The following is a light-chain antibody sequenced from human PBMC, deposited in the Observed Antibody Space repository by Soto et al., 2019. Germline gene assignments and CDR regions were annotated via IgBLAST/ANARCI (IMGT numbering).Light chain of an antibody. J-gene: IGKJ4*01. CDR3: QHDYNLLT. CDR2: DAS. Sequence: EFVLTQSPVTLSFSRGERSTLSCRASQTVRNNYLAWYQQKPGQAPRLLIYDASSRATGIPDRFSGGGSGTDFTLTISRLQTEDFAVYYCQHDYNLLTFGGRTKVDIK. CDR1: QTVRNNY. V-gene: IGKV3-20*01.